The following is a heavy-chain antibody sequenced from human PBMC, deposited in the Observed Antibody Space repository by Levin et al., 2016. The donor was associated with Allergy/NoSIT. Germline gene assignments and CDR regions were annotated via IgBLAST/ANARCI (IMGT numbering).Heavy chain of an antibody. D-gene: IGHD4-23*01. CDR2: IYYSGST. V-gene: IGHV4-59*01. J-gene: IGHJ3*02. Sequence: SETLSLTCTVSGGSISSYYWSWIRQPPGKGLEWIGYIYYSGSTNYNPSLKSRVTISVDTSKNQFSLKLSSVTAADTAVYYCARDRPFGGLSAFDIWGQGTMVTVSS. CDR3: ARDRPFGGLSAFDI. CDR1: GGSISSYY.